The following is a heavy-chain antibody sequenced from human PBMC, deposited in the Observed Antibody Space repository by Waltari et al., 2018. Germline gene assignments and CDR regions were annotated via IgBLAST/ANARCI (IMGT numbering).Heavy chain of an antibody. D-gene: IGHD3-22*01. J-gene: IGHJ3*02. CDR2: IKQDGSEK. V-gene: IGHV3-7*03. CDR1: GFTFSSYW. CDR3: AKDLKRRDAVNYYDSSGYYSPDAFDI. Sequence: EVQLVESGGGLVQPGGSLRLSCAASGFTFSSYWMSWVRQAPGKGLEWVANIKQDGSEKYDVDSVKGRFTISRDNSKNTLYLQMNSLRAEDTAVYYCAKDLKRRDAVNYYDSSGYYSPDAFDIWGQGTMVTVSS.